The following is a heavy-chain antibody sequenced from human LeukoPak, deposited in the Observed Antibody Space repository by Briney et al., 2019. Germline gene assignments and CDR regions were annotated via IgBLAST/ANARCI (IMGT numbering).Heavy chain of an antibody. CDR2: TYYRSKWYN. CDR3: ARGGVRGAAPLYYFDY. V-gene: IGHV6-1*01. Sequence: SQTLSLTCAISGDSVSSSTAAWHWTRRSPSRGLEWQRRTYYRSKWYNDYAVSVKSRITINPDTSKSQFSLQLNSVTPEDTAVYYCARGGVRGAAPLYYFDYWGQGTLVTVPS. CDR1: GDSVSSSTAA. J-gene: IGHJ4*02. D-gene: IGHD3-10*01.